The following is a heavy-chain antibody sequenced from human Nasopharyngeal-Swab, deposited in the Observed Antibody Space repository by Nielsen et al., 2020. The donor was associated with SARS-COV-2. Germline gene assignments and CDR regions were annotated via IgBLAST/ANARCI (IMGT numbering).Heavy chain of an antibody. D-gene: IGHD6-13*01. J-gene: IGHJ6*02. CDR2: INHSGST. CDR3: ARDRAAAGPYYYYYYGMDV. V-gene: IGHV4-34*01. Sequence: RQAPGKGLEWIGEINHSGSTRYNPSLKSRVTISIDTSKNQFSLKLSSVTAADTAVYYCARDRAAAGPYYYYYYGMDVWGQGTTVTVSS.